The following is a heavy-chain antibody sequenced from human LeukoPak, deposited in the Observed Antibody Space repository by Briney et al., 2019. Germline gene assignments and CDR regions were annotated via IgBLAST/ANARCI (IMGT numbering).Heavy chain of an antibody. D-gene: IGHD1-26*01. Sequence: SETLSLTCSVSGDFITAYYWSWIRQPPGKGLEWIGYVYYTGSTEYNPSLRSRVTISLEMSKHQFSLNLTSVTAADTAVYYCARDGGPGGSFDYWGQGTLVTVSS. CDR1: GDFITAYY. J-gene: IGHJ4*02. V-gene: IGHV4-59*01. CDR2: VYYTGST. CDR3: ARDGGPGGSFDY.